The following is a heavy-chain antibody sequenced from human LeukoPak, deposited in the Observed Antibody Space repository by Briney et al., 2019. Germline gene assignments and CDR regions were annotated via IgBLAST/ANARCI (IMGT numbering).Heavy chain of an antibody. CDR1: GSTFSSYA. D-gene: IGHD5-24*01. CDR2: ISAYNGNT. V-gene: IGHV1-18*01. CDR3: ARDLRVATIPDAFDI. J-gene: IGHJ3*02. Sequence: ASVKVSCKASGSTFSSYAISWVRQAPGQGLEWMGWISAYNGNTNYAQKLQGRVTMTTDTSTSTAYMELRSLRSDDTAVYYCARDLRVATIPDAFDIWGQGTMVTVSS.